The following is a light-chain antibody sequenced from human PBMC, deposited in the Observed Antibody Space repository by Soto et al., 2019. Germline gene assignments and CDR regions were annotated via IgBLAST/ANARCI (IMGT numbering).Light chain of an antibody. J-gene: IGKJ2*01. CDR3: QQYNNWPPYT. Sequence: EIVMTQSPATLSVSPGERATLSCRASQSVFSNLAWYQQTPGQAPRLLIYGASTRATGIPARFSGSGSGTEFTLTISSLQSEDFAVYYCQQYNNWPPYTFGQGTKLEIK. CDR2: GAS. CDR1: QSVFSN. V-gene: IGKV3-15*01.